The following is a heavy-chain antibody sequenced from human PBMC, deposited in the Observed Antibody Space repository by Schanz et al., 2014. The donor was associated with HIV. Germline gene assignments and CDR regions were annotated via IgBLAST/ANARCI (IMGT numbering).Heavy chain of an antibody. D-gene: IGHD2-2*01. V-gene: IGHV3-48*02. CDR1: GFTFSSYA. Sequence: VQLVEFGGGVVQPGRSLRLSCAASGFTFSSYAMSWVRQAPRKGLEWVAHMIWNNGIYYADSVKGRFTISRDNAKNSLYLQMNSLREEDTAVYYCTRDGGCSGTACYGYGMDVWGQGTTVTVSS. CDR2: MIWNNGI. CDR3: TRDGGCSGTACYGYGMDV. J-gene: IGHJ6*02.